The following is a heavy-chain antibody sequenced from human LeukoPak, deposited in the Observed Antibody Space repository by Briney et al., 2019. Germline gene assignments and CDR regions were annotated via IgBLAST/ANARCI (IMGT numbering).Heavy chain of an antibody. Sequence: SETLSLTCTVSGGSISSGGYYWSWIRQHPGKGLEWIGYIYYSGSTYYNPSLKSRVTISVDTSKNQFSLKLSSVTAADTAVYYCARVGGYCSNTSCPLYYYGMDVWGQGTTVTVSS. V-gene: IGHV4-31*03. CDR3: ARVGGYCSNTSCPLYYYGMDV. J-gene: IGHJ6*02. CDR1: GGSISSGGYY. CDR2: IYYSGST. D-gene: IGHD2-2*01.